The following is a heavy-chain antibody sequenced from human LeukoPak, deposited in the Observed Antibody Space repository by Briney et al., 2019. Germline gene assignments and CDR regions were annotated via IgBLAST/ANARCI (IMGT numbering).Heavy chain of an antibody. D-gene: IGHD3-10*01. J-gene: IGHJ4*02. CDR3: ARRGPPSSGSYFDY. CDR1: GFTFSGSA. V-gene: IGHV3-48*01. CDR2: ISSSSSTI. Sequence: GGSLRLSCAASGFTFSGSAMHWVRQAPGKGLEWVSYISSSSSTIYYADSVKGRFTISRDNAKNSLYLQMNSLRAEDTAVYYCARRGPPSSGSYFDYWGQGTLVTVSS.